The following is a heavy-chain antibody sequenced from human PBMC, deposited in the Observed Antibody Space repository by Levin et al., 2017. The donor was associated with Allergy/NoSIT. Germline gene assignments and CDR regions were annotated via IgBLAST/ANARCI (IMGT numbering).Heavy chain of an antibody. CDR1: GYTLTELS. CDR2: FDPEDGET. D-gene: IGHD3-10*01. J-gene: IGHJ3*02. V-gene: IGHV1-24*01. Sequence: ASVKVSCKVSGYTLTELSMHWVRQAPGKGLEWMGGFDPEDGETIYAQKFQGRVTMTEDTSTDTAYMELSSLRSEDTAVYYCATAGFGEVYRHDAFDIWGQGTMVTVSS. CDR3: ATAGFGEVYRHDAFDI.